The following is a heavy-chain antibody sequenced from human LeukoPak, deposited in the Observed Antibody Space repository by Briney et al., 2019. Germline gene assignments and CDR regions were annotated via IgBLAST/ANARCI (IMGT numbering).Heavy chain of an antibody. CDR1: EFTFSSYG. V-gene: IGHV3-7*01. Sequence: GGSLRLSCAASEFTFSSYGRSWVRRAQGKGLEWLANIKNDGSEKYYADSVRGRFSFSRDNAKNSLNLQMNSLRDEDTAVYYCARLDIVATGAFDLWGQGTMVTVSS. CDR2: IKNDGSEK. CDR3: ARLDIVATGAFDL. D-gene: IGHD5-12*01. J-gene: IGHJ3*01.